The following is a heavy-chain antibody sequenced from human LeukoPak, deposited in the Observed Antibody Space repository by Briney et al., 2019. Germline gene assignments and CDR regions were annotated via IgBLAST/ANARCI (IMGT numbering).Heavy chain of an antibody. CDR3: TRSGLTGVRKYPRADYYYYGMDV. Sequence: PSETLSLTCAVPGGSFSGYLWSWLRQPPGKGLEWVGEINYNGEITNYNPSLKSRVTISVDTSKDQFSLKLTSVTAADTAVYYCTRSGLTGVRKYPRADYYYYGMDVWGQGAAVTVSS. J-gene: IGHJ6*02. CDR2: INYNGEIT. V-gene: IGHV4-34*01. CDR1: GGSFSGYL. D-gene: IGHD2-2*02.